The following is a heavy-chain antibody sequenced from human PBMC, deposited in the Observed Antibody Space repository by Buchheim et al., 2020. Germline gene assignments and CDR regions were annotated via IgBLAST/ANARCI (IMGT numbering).Heavy chain of an antibody. CDR2: ISSDGGNE. Sequence: QVQLVESGGGVVQPGGSLRLSCTTSGFNFKNYGMHWVRQVPGKGLEWVALISSDGGNEYYGGSVKGRFIISRDNYKKTLYLQMNNVGAEDTALYHCATGGTFLGGRALSNYFDTWGLGT. V-gene: IGHV3-30*03. D-gene: IGHD3-9*01. CDR3: ATGGTFLGGRALSNYFDT. CDR1: GFNFKNYG. J-gene: IGHJ2*01.